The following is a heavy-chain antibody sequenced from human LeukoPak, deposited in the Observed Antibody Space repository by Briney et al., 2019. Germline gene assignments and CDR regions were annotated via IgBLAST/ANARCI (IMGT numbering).Heavy chain of an antibody. CDR3: AREGSAARSPYFDY. V-gene: IGHV4-34*01. Sequence: SETLSLTCAVYGGSFSGYYWSWIRQPPGKGLEWIGEINHSGSTNYSPSLRSRVTISVDTSKNQFSLKLNSVTAADTAVYYCAREGSAARSPYFDYWGQGTLVTVSS. CDR1: GGSFSGYY. J-gene: IGHJ4*02. CDR2: INHSGST. D-gene: IGHD6-13*01.